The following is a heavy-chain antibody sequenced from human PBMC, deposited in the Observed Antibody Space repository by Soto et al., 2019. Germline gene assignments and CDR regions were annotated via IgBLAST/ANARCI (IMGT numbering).Heavy chain of an antibody. CDR2: IHYSGST. V-gene: IGHV4-59*08. Sequence: QVQLQESGPGLVKPSETLSLTCTVSGGSISSYYWSWIRQPPGKGLEWIGYIHYSGSTNYNPPLKTRVTVYVDTSKIQFSLKPRSVTAADTALYYCARRWGAAVDYWGQGTLVTVSS. J-gene: IGHJ4*02. CDR1: GGSISSYY. D-gene: IGHD1-26*01. CDR3: ARRWGAAVDY.